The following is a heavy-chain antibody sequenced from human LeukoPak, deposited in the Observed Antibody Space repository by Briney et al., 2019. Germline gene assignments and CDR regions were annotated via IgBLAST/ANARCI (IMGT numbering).Heavy chain of an antibody. J-gene: IGHJ3*01. CDR3: ARGGFDHAFDV. Sequence: GGSLRLSCAASGFTFSPYWMHWVRQVPGRGLVWVARIDNDGSSTIYADSVKGRLTISGDNAQNTLFPQMDSLRPEDTAVYYCARGGFDHAFDVWGQGTMVTVSS. CDR1: GFTFSPYW. D-gene: IGHD3-9*01. V-gene: IGHV3-74*01. CDR2: IDNDGSST.